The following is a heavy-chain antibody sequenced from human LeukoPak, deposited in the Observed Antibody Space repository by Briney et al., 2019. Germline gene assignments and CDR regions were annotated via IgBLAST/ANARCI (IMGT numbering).Heavy chain of an antibody. CDR3: ARGLYDYVWGSYRENYYFDY. D-gene: IGHD3-16*02. CDR2: IYYSGST. J-gene: IGHJ4*02. V-gene: IGHV4-59*01. CDR1: GGSISSYY. Sequence: PSETLSLTCTVSGGSISSYYWSWIRQPPGKGLEWIGYIYYSGSTNYNPSLKSRVTISVDTSKNQFSLKLSSVTAADTVVYYCARGLYDYVWGSYRENYYFDYWGQGTLVTVSS.